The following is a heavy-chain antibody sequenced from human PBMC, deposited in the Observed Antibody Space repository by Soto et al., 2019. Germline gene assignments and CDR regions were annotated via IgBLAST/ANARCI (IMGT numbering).Heavy chain of an antibody. CDR1: GFTVSSNY. V-gene: IGHV3-53*01. Sequence: GGSLRLSCAASGFTVSSNYMNWVRQAPGKGLEWVSIIYSDGTTSYADSVKGRFTISRDNFKNTLHLQMNSLRAEDTAVYYCAILSNWGQGTLVTVSS. J-gene: IGHJ4*02. CDR3: AILSN. CDR2: IYSDGTT. D-gene: IGHD6-6*01.